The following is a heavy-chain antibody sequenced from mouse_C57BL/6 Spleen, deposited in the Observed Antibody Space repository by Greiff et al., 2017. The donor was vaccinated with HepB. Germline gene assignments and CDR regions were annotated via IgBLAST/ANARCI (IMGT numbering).Heavy chain of an antibody. J-gene: IGHJ2*01. Sequence: EVKLVDSGGGLVKPGGSLKLSCAASGFTFSSYAMSWVRQTPEKRLEWVATISDGGSYTYYPDNVKGRFTISRDNAKNNLYLQMSHLKSEDTAMYYCARERYGSSFFDYWGQGTTLTVSS. V-gene: IGHV5-4*01. CDR3: ARERYGSSFFDY. D-gene: IGHD1-1*01. CDR1: GFTFSSYA. CDR2: ISDGGSYT.